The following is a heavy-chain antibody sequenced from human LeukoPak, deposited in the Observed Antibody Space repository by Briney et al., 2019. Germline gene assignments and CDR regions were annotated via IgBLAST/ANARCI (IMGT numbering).Heavy chain of an antibody. Sequence: GASVKVSCKAFGYTFTSYYMHWVRQAPGQGLEWMGIINPSGGRTSYAQKFQGRVTMTRDTSTRTVYMELSSLRSEDTAVYYCARGPGHYGSGNYYSAWFDPWGQGTLVTVSS. J-gene: IGHJ5*02. V-gene: IGHV1-46*01. D-gene: IGHD3-10*01. CDR2: INPSGGRT. CDR1: GYTFTSYY. CDR3: ARGPGHYGSGNYYSAWFDP.